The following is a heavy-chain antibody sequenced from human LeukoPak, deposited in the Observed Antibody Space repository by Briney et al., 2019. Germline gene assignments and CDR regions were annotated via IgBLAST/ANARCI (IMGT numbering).Heavy chain of an antibody. J-gene: IGHJ3*02. CDR3: ARSRSGYSYDHAAFDI. D-gene: IGHD5-18*01. Sequence: PSEPLSLTCTVSGGSISSYYWSWIRQPPGKGLEWIAYIDYRGSTTYNPSLKSRVTISVATSRNQFSLKLSSVTAADTAVYYCARSRSGYSYDHAAFDIWGQGTMGTVSS. V-gene: IGHV4-59*01. CDR2: IDYRGST. CDR1: GGSISSYY.